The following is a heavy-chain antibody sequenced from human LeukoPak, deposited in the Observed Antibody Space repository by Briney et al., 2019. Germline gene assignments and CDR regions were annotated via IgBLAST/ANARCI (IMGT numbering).Heavy chain of an antibody. V-gene: IGHV4-4*02. CDR3: AREVSSDSSSWYLCPWFDP. CDR2: IYHSGST. J-gene: IGHJ5*02. D-gene: IGHD6-13*01. CDR1: GGSISSSNW. Sequence: SETLSLTCAVSGGSISSSNWWSWIRQPPGKGLEWIGEIYHSGSTNYNPSLKSRVTISVDKSKTQFSLKLSSVTAADTAVYYCAREVSSDSSSWYLCPWFDPWGQGTLVTVSS.